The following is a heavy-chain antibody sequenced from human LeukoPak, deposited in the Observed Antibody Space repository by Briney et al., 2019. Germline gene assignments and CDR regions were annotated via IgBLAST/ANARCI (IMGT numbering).Heavy chain of an antibody. V-gene: IGHV1-2*02. CDR2: INPNSGGT. J-gene: IGHJ4*02. Sequence: ASVKVSCKASGYTFTSYLIHWVRQAPGQGLEWMGWINPNSGGTNYAQKFQGRVTMTRDTSISTAYMELSRLRSDDTAVYYCARGPWGSTSHFDYWGQGTLVTVSS. CDR3: ARGPWGSTSHFDY. D-gene: IGHD7-27*01. CDR1: GYTFTSYL.